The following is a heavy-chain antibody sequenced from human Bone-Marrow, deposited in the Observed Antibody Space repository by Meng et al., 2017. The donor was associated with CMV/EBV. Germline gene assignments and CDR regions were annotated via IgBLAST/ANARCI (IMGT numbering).Heavy chain of an antibody. CDR2: IWYDGSNK. V-gene: IGHV3-33*06. Sequence: GESLKISCAASGFTFSSYGMHWVHQAPGKGLEWVAVIWYDGSNKYYADSVKGRFTISRDNSKNTLYLQMNSLRAEDTAVYYCAKDGIAAALGWWFDPWGQGTLVTVSS. D-gene: IGHD6-13*01. CDR1: GFTFSSYG. J-gene: IGHJ5*02. CDR3: AKDGIAAALGWWFDP.